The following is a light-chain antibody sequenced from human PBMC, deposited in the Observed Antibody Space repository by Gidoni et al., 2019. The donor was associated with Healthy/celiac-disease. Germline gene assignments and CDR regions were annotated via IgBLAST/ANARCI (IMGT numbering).Light chain of an antibody. Sequence: DIQMTQSPSSLSASVGDRVTITCRESKSISSYLNWYQQKPGKAPKLLLYAASSLQSGVPSRFSGSGSGTDFTLTISSLQPEDFATYYCQQSYSTHTFGPGTKVDIK. CDR3: QQSYSTHT. V-gene: IGKV1-39*01. CDR2: AAS. CDR1: KSISSY. J-gene: IGKJ3*01.